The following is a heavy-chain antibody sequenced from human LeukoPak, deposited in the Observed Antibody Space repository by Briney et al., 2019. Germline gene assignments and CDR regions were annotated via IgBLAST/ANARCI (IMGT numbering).Heavy chain of an antibody. D-gene: IGHD3-10*01. J-gene: IGHJ4*02. CDR2: IRYDGSNK. CDR1: GFTFSSYG. CDR3: AKENTFYYYGSGNPGY. Sequence: GGSLRLSCAASGFTFSSYGMHWVRQAPGKGLEWVAFIRYDGSNKYYADSVKGRFTISRDNSKKTLYLQMNSLRAEDTAVYYCAKENTFYYYGSGNPGYWGQGTLVTVSS. V-gene: IGHV3-30*02.